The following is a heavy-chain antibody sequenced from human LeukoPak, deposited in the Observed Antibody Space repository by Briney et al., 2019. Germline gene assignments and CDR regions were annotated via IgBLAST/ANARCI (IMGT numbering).Heavy chain of an antibody. CDR1: GYTFSSYD. CDR3: ARKFLGSRGYYFDY. CDR2: MNPNSGNT. D-gene: IGHD3-10*01. J-gene: IGHJ4*02. Sequence: ASVKVSCKASGYTFSSYDINWVRQAAGQGLEWMGWMNPNSGNTGHAQKFQGRVTMTRNTSINTAYMELSSLRSEDTAVYYCARKFLGSRGYYFDYWGQGTLVTVSS. V-gene: IGHV1-8*01.